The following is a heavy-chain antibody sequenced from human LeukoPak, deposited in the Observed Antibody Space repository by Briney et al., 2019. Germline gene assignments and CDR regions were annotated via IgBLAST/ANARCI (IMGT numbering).Heavy chain of an antibody. Sequence: PGGSLRLSCAASGFTFSSYAMHWVRQAPGKGLEWVAVISYDGSNKYYADSVKGRFTISRDNSKNTLYLQMNSLRAEDTAVYYCARVFSMDDFDYWGQETLVTVSS. CDR3: ARVFSMDDFDY. CDR2: ISYDGSNK. D-gene: IGHD2/OR15-2a*01. CDR1: GFTFSSYA. J-gene: IGHJ4*02. V-gene: IGHV3-30-3*01.